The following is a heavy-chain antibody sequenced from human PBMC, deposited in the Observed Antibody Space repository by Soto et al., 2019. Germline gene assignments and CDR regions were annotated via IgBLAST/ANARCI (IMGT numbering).Heavy chain of an antibody. CDR3: AHIPIKVPAAINNWFDP. Sequence: GSGPTLVNPTQTLTLTCTFSGFSLSTSGVGVGWIRQPPGKALEWLALIYWDDDKRYSPSLKSRLTITKDTSKNQVVLTMTNMDPVDTATYYCAHIPIKVPAAINNWFDPWGQGTLVTVSS. J-gene: IGHJ5*02. CDR1: GFSLSTSGVG. CDR2: IYWDDDK. V-gene: IGHV2-5*02. D-gene: IGHD2-2*01.